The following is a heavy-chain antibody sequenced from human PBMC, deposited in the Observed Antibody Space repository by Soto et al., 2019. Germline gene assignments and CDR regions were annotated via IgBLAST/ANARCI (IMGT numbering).Heavy chain of an antibody. Sequence: EVQLVESGGDLVQRGGSLRLSCAASGFPFSSYWMHWVRHTPGKGLDWVARISGDGVTTYYADSVTGGFTVSRDNAKNTLSLQISVLRAEDTAVYYCAREYYGLLTGYYTDYWGQGTLVSVSS. D-gene: IGHD3-9*01. CDR3: AREYYGLLTGYYTDY. V-gene: IGHV3-74*01. CDR1: GFPFSSYW. CDR2: ISGDGVTT. J-gene: IGHJ4*02.